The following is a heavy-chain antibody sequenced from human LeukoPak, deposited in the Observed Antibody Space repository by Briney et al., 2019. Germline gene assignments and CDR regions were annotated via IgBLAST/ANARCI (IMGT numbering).Heavy chain of an antibody. J-gene: IGHJ4*02. CDR1: GVSINSHY. Sequence: SETLSPTCTVSGVSINSHYLNWIRQPPGKGLEWIGFIYGSGSTNYNPSLMSRVTMSVDTSKSQFSLKLSSVTAADTAVYYCVVSPNQDFFDYWGQGTLVTVSS. CDR3: VVSPNQDFFDY. V-gene: IGHV4-4*09. CDR2: IYGSGST.